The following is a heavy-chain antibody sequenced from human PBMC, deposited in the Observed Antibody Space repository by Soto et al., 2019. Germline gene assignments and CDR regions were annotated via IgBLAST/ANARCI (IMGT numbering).Heavy chain of an antibody. J-gene: IGHJ3*02. CDR1: GDSVSSNSAA. CDR3: ASYCSGGSCYSGLAAFDI. CDR2: TYYRSKWYN. Sequence: SQTLSLTCAISGDSVSSNSAAWNWIRQSPSRGLEWLGRTYYRSKWYNDYAVSVKSRITINPDTSKNQFSLQLNSVTPEDTAVYYCASYCSGGSCYSGLAAFDIWGQGTMVTVSS. D-gene: IGHD2-15*01. V-gene: IGHV6-1*01.